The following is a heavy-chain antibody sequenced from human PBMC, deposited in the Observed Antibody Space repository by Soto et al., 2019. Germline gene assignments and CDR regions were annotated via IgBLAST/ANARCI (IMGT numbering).Heavy chain of an antibody. J-gene: IGHJ6*03. CDR2: IIPILGIA. Sequence: QVQLVQSGAEVKKPGSSVKVSCKASGGTFSSYTISWVRQAPGQGLEWMGRIIPILGIANYAQKFQGRVTITADKSTSTAYMELSSLRSEDTAVYYCASGYCTNGVCYRLYYYYSMDVWGKGTTVTVSS. CDR3: ASGYCTNGVCYRLYYYYSMDV. V-gene: IGHV1-69*02. CDR1: GGTFSSYT. D-gene: IGHD2-8*01.